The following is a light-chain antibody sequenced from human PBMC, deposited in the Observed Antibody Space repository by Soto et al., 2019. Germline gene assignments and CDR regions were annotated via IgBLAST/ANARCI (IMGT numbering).Light chain of an antibody. CDR1: QSISSN. J-gene: IGKJ5*01. CDR2: GIS. Sequence: EIVMTQSPATLSVSPVERATLSCRASQSISSNLAWYQQKPGQAPRLLIYGISKRATDIPDRFSGSGSGTEFTLTISSLQPEDFATYYCQQHGQWPITFGQGTRLEIK. CDR3: QQHGQWPIT. V-gene: IGKV3D-15*01.